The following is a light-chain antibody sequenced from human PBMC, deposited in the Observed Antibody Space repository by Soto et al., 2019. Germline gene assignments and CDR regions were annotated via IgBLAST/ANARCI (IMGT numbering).Light chain of an antibody. CDR2: EVG. CDR3: SSYTSSTTLYV. J-gene: IGLJ1*01. CDR1: SSDVGGYNY. V-gene: IGLV2-14*01. Sequence: LTQPASVSGSPGQSITISCTGTSSDVGGYNYVSWYQQHPGKAPKLMIYEVGNRPSGVSNRFSGSKSGNTASLTISGLQAEDEADYYCSSYTSSTTLYVFGTGTKVTVL.